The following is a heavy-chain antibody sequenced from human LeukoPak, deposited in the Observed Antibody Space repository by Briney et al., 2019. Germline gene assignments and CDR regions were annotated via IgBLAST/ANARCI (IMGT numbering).Heavy chain of an antibody. CDR1: GGSISSSSYY. D-gene: IGHD6-13*01. CDR3: ASISGSSTSWYHFDN. Sequence: SETLSLTCTVSGGSISSSSYYWAWIRQSPGMGLEWVGTFFSTGRTSQNPDPSLKGRVTLSVDTSRNQFSLQLRSLTAADTAIFYCASISGSSTSWYHFDNWGQGTLVTVSS. V-gene: IGHV4-39*01. J-gene: IGHJ4*02. CDR2: FFSTGRT.